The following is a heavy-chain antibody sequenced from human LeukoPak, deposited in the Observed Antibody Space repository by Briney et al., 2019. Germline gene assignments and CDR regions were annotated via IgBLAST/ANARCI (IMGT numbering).Heavy chain of an antibody. CDR3: ARDQCSSTSCYLTYYFDY. CDR1: GFTFSSYS. D-gene: IGHD2-2*01. J-gene: IGHJ4*02. CDR2: ISSSSSYI. Sequence: GGSLRLSCAASGFTFSSYSMNWVRQAPGKGLEWVSSISSSSSYIYYADSVKGRFTISRDNAKNSLYLQMNSLRAEDTAVYYCARDQCSSTSCYLTYYFDYWGQGTLVTVSS. V-gene: IGHV3-21*01.